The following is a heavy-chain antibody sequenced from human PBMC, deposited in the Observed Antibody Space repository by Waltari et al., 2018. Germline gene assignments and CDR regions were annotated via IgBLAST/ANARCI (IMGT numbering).Heavy chain of an antibody. J-gene: IGHJ6*03. CDR1: GGSFSGYY. CDR2: INHSGST. V-gene: IGHV4-34*01. CDR3: ASHSSEQLRYYMDV. Sequence: QVQLQQWGAGLLKPSETLSLTCAVYGGSFSGYYWSWIRQPPGKGLEWIGEINHSGSTNYNPSLKSRVTISVDTSKNQFSLKLSSVTAADTAVYYCASHSSEQLRYYMDVWGKGTTVTVSS. D-gene: IGHD6-25*01.